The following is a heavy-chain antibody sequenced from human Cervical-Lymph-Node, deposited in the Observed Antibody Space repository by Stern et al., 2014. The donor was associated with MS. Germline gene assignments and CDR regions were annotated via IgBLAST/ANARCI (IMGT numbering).Heavy chain of an antibody. J-gene: IGHJ4*02. CDR2: INPNSGGP. V-gene: IGHV1-2*04. CDR1: GYTFTGSY. D-gene: IGHD6-13*01. CDR3: ARGRGYSSSWYSFDY. Sequence: VQLVQSGAEVKKPGASVKVSCKASGYTFTGSYMHWVRQAPGQGLEWMGWINPNSGGPNYAQKVQGWVTMTRDTSINTAYMELSRLRSDDTAVYYGARGRGYSSSWYSFDYWGQGTLVTVSS.